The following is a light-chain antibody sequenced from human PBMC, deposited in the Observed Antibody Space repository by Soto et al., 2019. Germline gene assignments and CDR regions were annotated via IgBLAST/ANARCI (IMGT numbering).Light chain of an antibody. CDR3: QQRSNWPPIT. Sequence: EIVLTQSPGTLTLSPGERATLSCRSSNSVTRYVSWYQQKPGQAPRLLISDASGRATGIPDRFSGSGSETDFSLTINRLEPEDFAVYYCQQRSNWPPITFGQGTRLEIK. CDR1: NSVTRY. V-gene: IGKV3-11*01. J-gene: IGKJ5*01. CDR2: DAS.